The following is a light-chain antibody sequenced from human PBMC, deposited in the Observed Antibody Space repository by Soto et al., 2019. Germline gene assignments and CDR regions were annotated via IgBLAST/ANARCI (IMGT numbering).Light chain of an antibody. CDR1: GSNIGTNT. CDR2: TDR. V-gene: IGLV1-44*01. J-gene: IGLJ2*01. Sequence: QAVVTQPPSASGTPGQRVTICCSGSGSNIGTNTVNWYKQVPGTAPTLLIYTDRQRPAGVPDRFSGSRSGTSASLAISWLQSEDVADYYCAAWDGTLNVMLFGGGTKLTVL. CDR3: AAWDGTLNVML.